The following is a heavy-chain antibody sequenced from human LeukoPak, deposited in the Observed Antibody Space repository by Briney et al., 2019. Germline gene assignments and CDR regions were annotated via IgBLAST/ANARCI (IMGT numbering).Heavy chain of an antibody. CDR1: GCTFSSYA. J-gene: IGHJ6*02. D-gene: IGHD2-21*01. Sequence: PGRSLRLSCAASGCTFSSYAMHWVCQAPGKGLEWVAVIAYDGSNKYYADSVKGRFTISRDNSKNTLYLQTNSLRAEDTAVYYCARGGDHYYYGMDVWGQGTTVTVSS. V-gene: IGHV3-30*04. CDR3: ARGGDHYYYGMDV. CDR2: IAYDGSNK.